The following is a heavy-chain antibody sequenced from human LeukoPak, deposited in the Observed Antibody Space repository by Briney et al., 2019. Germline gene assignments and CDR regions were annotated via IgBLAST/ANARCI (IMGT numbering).Heavy chain of an antibody. D-gene: IGHD2-15*01. CDR3: ARVDIDLNSFDP. Sequence: PSETLSLTCTVSGGSISSGDYYWSWIRQPRGKGLEWIGYIYYSGSTYYNPSLKSRVTVSVDTSKNQFSLKLSSVTAADTAVYYCARVDIDLNSFDPWGQGTLVTVSS. CDR2: IYYSGST. CDR1: GGSISSGDYY. V-gene: IGHV4-30-4*01. J-gene: IGHJ5*02.